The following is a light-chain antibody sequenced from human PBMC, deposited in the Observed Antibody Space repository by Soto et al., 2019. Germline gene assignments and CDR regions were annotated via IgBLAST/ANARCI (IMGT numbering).Light chain of an antibody. CDR3: QQYGSSPKT. V-gene: IGKV3-20*01. CDR2: GAS. J-gene: IGKJ1*01. Sequence: GLTQSPGTLSLYQGERATLSCRASQSVSSSYLAWYQQKPGQAPRLLIYGASSRATGIPDRFSGSGSGTDFTLTISRLEPEDFAVYYCQQYGSSPKTFGQGTKVDIK. CDR1: QSVSSSY.